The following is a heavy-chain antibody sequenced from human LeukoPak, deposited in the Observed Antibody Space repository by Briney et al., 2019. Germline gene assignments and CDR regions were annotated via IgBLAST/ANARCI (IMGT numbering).Heavy chain of an antibody. V-gene: IGHV4-39*01. D-gene: IGHD5-24*01. CDR3: ARLRDGRWLLEY. CDR2: INYSGTT. Sequence: SETLSLTCTASVGSINSSCYYWGWIRQPPGKGLEWIASINYSGTTYYNPSLKSRVTISEDRSKNQFSLKLSSVTAADTAVYYCARLRDGRWLLEYWGQGTLVTVSS. CDR1: VGSINSSCYY. J-gene: IGHJ4*02.